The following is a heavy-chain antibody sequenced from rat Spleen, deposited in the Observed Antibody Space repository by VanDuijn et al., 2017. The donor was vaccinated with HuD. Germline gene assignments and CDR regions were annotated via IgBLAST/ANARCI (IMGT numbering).Heavy chain of an antibody. Sequence: EVQLQESGPGLVKPSQSLSLTCSVTDHSITSNYWGWIRKFPGNKMEWIGHVSYSGSSSYSPSLKSRISITRDTAKNQFFLQLSSVTTEDTATYYCARYTAATSFDYWGQGVMVTVSS. CDR2: VSYSGSS. J-gene: IGHJ2*01. V-gene: IGHV3-1*01. CDR3: ARYTAATSFDY. D-gene: IGHD1-2*01. CDR1: DHSITSNY.